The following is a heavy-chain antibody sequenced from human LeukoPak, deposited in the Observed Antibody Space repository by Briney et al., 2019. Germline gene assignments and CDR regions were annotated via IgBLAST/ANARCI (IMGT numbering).Heavy chain of an antibody. CDR1: GGSVSSGSYY. V-gene: IGHV4-61*01. Sequence: PSETLSLTCTVSGGSVSSGSYYWSWIRQPPGKGLEWIGYIYYSGSTNYNPSLKSRVTISVDTSKNQFSLKLSSVTAADTAVYYCAREPYYYGSGSYFDYWGQGTLVTVSS. D-gene: IGHD3-10*01. J-gene: IGHJ4*02. CDR2: IYYSGST. CDR3: AREPYYYGSGSYFDY.